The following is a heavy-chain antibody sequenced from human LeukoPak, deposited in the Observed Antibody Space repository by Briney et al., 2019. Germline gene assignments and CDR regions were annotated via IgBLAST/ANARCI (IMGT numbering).Heavy chain of an antibody. V-gene: IGHV1-8*03. CDR2: MNPNSGNT. CDR1: GGTFSSYD. D-gene: IGHD6-13*01. Sequence: ASVKVSCKASGGTFSSYDINWVRQATGQGLEWMGWMNPNSGNTGYAQKFQGRVTITRNTSISTAYMELSSLRSEDTAVYHCARGRVSRYAVDFDYWGQGTLVTVSS. CDR3: ARGRVSRYAVDFDY. J-gene: IGHJ4*02.